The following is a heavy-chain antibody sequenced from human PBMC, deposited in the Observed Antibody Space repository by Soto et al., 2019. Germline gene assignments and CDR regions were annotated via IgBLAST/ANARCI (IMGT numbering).Heavy chain of an antibody. J-gene: IGHJ5*02. V-gene: IGHV4-31*03. CDR3: ARVDESWFDP. CDR1: GGSISSGGYY. Sequence: LTSTFSGGSISSGGYYWSWIRQHPGKGLEWIGYIYYSGSTYYNPSLKSRVTISVDTSKNQFSLKLSSVTAADTAVYYCARVDESWFDPWGQGTLVTLS. CDR2: IYYSGST.